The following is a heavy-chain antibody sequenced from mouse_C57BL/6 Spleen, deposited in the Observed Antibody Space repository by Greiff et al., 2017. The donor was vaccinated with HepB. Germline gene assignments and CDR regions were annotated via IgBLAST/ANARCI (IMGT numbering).Heavy chain of an antibody. CDR3: AREEGRYYFDY. J-gene: IGHJ2*01. V-gene: IGHV5-4*01. CDR2: ISDGGSYT. CDR1: GFTFSSYA. Sequence: EVKVVESGGGLVKPGGSLKLSCAASGFTFSSYAMSWVRQTPEKRLEWVATISDGGSYTYYPDNVKGRFTISRDNAKNNLYLQMSHLKSEDTAMYYCAREEGRYYFDYWGQGTTLTVSS.